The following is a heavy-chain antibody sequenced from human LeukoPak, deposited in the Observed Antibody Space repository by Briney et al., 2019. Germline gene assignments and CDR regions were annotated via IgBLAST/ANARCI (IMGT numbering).Heavy chain of an antibody. Sequence: ASVKVSCKASGYTFTGYYMHWVRQAPGQGLEWMGWINPNSGGTNYAQKFQGRVTMTRDTSISTAYMELSRLRSDDTAVYYCARGALYCSSTSCYRSYNWFDPWGQGTLVTVSS. J-gene: IGHJ5*02. CDR3: ARGALYCSSTSCYRSYNWFDP. D-gene: IGHD2-2*02. V-gene: IGHV1-2*02. CDR1: GYTFTGYY. CDR2: INPNSGGT.